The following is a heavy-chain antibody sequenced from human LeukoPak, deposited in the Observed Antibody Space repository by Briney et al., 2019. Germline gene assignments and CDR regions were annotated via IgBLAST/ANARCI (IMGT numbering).Heavy chain of an antibody. D-gene: IGHD3-22*01. V-gene: IGHV3-23*01. CDR2: ISDIGGST. J-gene: IGHJ4*02. CDR3: AKDPWYYYDSSGYYNY. Sequence: PGGSLRLSCAASGFTFSSYAMSWVRQAPGKGLEWVSGISDIGGSTYYADSVKGRFTLSRDNSKNTLYVQINSLRAEDTAVYYCAKDPWYYYDSSGYYNYWGQGTLVTVSS. CDR1: GFTFSSYA.